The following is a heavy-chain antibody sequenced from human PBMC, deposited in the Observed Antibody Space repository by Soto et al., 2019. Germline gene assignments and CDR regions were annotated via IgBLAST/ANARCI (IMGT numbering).Heavy chain of an antibody. Sequence: QVHLVLSGAEVKNPGASVKVSCKGSGYDFTTYGITWVRQAPGQGLEWMAWISAHNGNTNYAPNLQGRVTVTRDTSTSTAYIELRSLRSDDTAVYFCARGRYGDYWGQGALVTVSS. CDR3: ARGRYGDY. J-gene: IGHJ4*02. CDR2: ISAHNGNT. D-gene: IGHD1-1*01. V-gene: IGHV1-18*01. CDR1: GYDFTTYG.